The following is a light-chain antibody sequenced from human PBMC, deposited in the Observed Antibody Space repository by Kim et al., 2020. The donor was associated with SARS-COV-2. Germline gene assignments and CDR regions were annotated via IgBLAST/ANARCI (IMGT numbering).Light chain of an antibody. CDR1: QSASRW. CDR3: QQYNLYPWT. Sequence: ASVGDRVTTTGRASQSASRWLAWYQQKEGKAPTFLIYEASKLKSGVPSRFSGSGSGTEFTLTISSLQPDDFATYFCQQYNLYPWTFGQGTKVDIK. V-gene: IGKV1-5*03. CDR2: EAS. J-gene: IGKJ1*01.